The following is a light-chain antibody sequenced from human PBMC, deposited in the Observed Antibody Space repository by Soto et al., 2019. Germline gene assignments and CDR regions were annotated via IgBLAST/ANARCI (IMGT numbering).Light chain of an antibody. Sequence: ESVLTQSPGTLSLSPGEKATLSCRASQSVSSSYLAWYQQKSGQAPRLLIYGASSRATGIPDRFSGSGSGTDFTLTVSRLEPEDFAVYYCQQYGRTFGQGNKV. CDR1: QSVSSSY. J-gene: IGKJ1*01. CDR3: QQYGRT. V-gene: IGKV3-20*01. CDR2: GAS.